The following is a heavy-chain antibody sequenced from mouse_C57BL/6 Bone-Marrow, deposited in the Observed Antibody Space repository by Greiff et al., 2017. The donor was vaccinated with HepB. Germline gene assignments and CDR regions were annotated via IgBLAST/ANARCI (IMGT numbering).Heavy chain of an antibody. D-gene: IGHD2-3*01. J-gene: IGHJ2*01. CDR1: GYAFTNYL. Sequence: QVQLQQSGAELVRPGTSVKVSCKASGYAFTNYLIEWVKQRPGQGLEWIGVINPGSGGTNYNEKFKGKATLTADKSSSTAYMQRSSLTSEDSAVYFCARRWLLLHFDYWGQGTTLTVSS. V-gene: IGHV1-54*01. CDR2: INPGSGGT. CDR3: ARRWLLLHFDY.